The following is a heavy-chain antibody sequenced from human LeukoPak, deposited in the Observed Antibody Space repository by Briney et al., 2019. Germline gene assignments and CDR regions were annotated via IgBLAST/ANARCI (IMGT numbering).Heavy chain of an antibody. V-gene: IGHV3-23*01. CDR2: ISGSGGST. CDR3: AKDSYSSSWYSPDYYYYGMDV. CDR1: GFTFSSYA. Sequence: QSGGSLRLSCAASGFTFSSYAMSWVRQAPGKGLEWVSAISGSGGSTYYADSVKGRFTISRDNSKNTLYLQMNSLRVEDTAVYYCAKDSYSSSWYSPDYYYYGMDVWGQGTTVTVSS. D-gene: IGHD6-13*01. J-gene: IGHJ6*02.